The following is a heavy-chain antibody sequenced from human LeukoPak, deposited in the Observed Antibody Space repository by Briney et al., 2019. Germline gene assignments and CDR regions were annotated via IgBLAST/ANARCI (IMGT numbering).Heavy chain of an antibody. V-gene: IGHV4-39*07. CDR3: ARDGPTVHRWFDP. J-gene: IGHJ5*02. CDR1: GGSISSSSYY. CDR2: IYYSGST. Sequence: PETLSLTCTVSGGSISSSSYYWGWIRQPPGKGLEWIGSIYYSGSTYYNPSLKSRVTISVDTSKNQFSLKLSSVTAADTAVYYCARDGPTVHRWFDPWGQGTLVTASS. D-gene: IGHD1-1*01.